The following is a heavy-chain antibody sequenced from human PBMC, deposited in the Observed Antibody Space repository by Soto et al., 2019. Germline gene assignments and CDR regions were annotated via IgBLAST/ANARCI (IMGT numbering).Heavy chain of an antibody. CDR3: AKTPRQWLVYFDY. CDR2: ISGSGSST. J-gene: IGHJ4*02. Sequence: GGSLRLSCAASGFTFSIYAMSWVRQAPGKGLEWVSSISGSGSSTYNADSVKGRFTISRDNSKDTLHLQMNSLRAEDTAVYYCAKTPRQWLVYFDYWGQGALVTVSS. V-gene: IGHV3-23*01. D-gene: IGHD6-19*01. CDR1: GFTFSIYA.